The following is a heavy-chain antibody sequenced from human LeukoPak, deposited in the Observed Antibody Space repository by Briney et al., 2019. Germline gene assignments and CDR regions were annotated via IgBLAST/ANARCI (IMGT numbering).Heavy chain of an antibody. Sequence: GGSLRLSSAASGFTCTSYAMHWVRQAPGKGLEYVSAISSNGGSTYYANSVKGRFTISRDDSKSTLYLQMGSLRAEDMAVYYCARRSSGWYSDYWGQGTLVTVSS. CDR2: ISSNGGST. J-gene: IGHJ4*02. CDR1: GFTCTSYA. V-gene: IGHV3-64*01. CDR3: ARRSSGWYSDY. D-gene: IGHD6-19*01.